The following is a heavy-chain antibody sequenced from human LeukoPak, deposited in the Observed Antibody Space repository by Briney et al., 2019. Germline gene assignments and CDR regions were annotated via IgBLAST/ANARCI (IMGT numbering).Heavy chain of an antibody. Sequence: GGSLRLSCAASKFTFSDYSMSWVRQAPGKGLEWVSSISSIRNYIYYADSVKGRFTVSRDNAKNSLYLQMNSLRAEDTAVYYCARESGRAGFDYWGQGTLVTVSS. CDR1: KFTFSDYS. V-gene: IGHV3-21*01. CDR3: ARESGRAGFDY. D-gene: IGHD6-19*01. CDR2: ISSIRNYI. J-gene: IGHJ4*02.